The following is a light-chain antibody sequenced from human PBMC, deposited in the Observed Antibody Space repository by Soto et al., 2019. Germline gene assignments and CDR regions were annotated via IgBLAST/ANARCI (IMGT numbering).Light chain of an antibody. CDR2: GAS. V-gene: IGKV3-15*01. CDR3: QQTYSRPWT. J-gene: IGKJ1*01. CDR1: QSTNY. Sequence: EVVFAQSPGTLSLSPGEKASLSCRASQSTNYLTWYQQKPGQAPRLLIYGASTRATGIPARFSGSGSGTDFTLTIRSLQPEDFATYHCQQTYSRPWTFGQGTKVDIK.